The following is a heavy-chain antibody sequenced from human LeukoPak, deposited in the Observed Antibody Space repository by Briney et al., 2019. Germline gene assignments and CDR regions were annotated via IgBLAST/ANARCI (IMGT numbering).Heavy chain of an antibody. Sequence: TLSLTCAVSGVSISSGGYYWSWIRQPPGKGLEWIGYIYHSGSSYYNPSLKSRVTLSADRSKNQFSLKLTSVTAADTAVYYCARASGADEMYNWFDPWGQGTLVIVSS. J-gene: IGHJ5*02. CDR1: GVSISSGGYY. D-gene: IGHD2-8*02. V-gene: IGHV4-30-2*01. CDR3: ARASGADEMYNWFDP. CDR2: IYHSGSS.